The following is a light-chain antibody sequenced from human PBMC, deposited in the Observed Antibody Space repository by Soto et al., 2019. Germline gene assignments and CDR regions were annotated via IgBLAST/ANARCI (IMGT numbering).Light chain of an antibody. J-gene: IGKJ4*01. Sequence: EIVLTQSPGTLSLSPWERATLSCRASQSVGTYLAWYQQKPGQAPRLLIYGASSRATGIPDRFSGSGSGTDFALTISRLEPEDFAVYYCQQYVSIPLTFGGGTKVDIK. V-gene: IGKV3-20*01. CDR3: QQYVSIPLT. CDR2: GAS. CDR1: QSVGTY.